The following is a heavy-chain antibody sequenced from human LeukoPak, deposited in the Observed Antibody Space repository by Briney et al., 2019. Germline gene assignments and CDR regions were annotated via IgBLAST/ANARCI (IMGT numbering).Heavy chain of an antibody. CDR1: GFTFSSYA. CDR3: ARAVLVVYDAFDI. CDR2: ISYDGSNK. Sequence: GGSLRLSCAASGFTFSSYAMHWVRQAPGKGLEWVAVISYDGSNKYYADSVKGRFTISRDNSKNTLYLQMNSLRAEDAAVYYCARAVLVVYDAFDIWGQGTMVTVSS. J-gene: IGHJ3*02. V-gene: IGHV3-30*04. D-gene: IGHD2-8*02.